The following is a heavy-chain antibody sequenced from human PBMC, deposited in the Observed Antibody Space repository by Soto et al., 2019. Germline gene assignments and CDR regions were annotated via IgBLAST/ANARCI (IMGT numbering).Heavy chain of an antibody. V-gene: IGHV3-7*01. Sequence: PGGSLRLSCAASGFTFSSYWISWVRQAPGKGLEWVANIKQDGSEKYYVDSVKGRFTISRDNAKNSLYLQMNSLRAEDTAVYYCAREQQLGYYGMDVWGQGTTVTVSS. CDR2: IKQDGSEK. J-gene: IGHJ6*02. CDR1: GFTFSSYW. D-gene: IGHD6-13*01. CDR3: AREQQLGYYGMDV.